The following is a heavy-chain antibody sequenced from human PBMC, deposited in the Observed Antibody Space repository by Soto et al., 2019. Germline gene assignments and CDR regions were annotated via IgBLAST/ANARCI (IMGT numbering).Heavy chain of an antibody. CDR2: ISSSGGST. J-gene: IGHJ6*02. V-gene: IGHV3-23*01. Sequence: GGSLRLSCAASGFTFSSYAMSWVRQAPGKGLEWVSAISSSGGSTYYADSVKGRFTISRDNSKNTLYLQMNSLRAEDTAVYYCAKARKDWYSSGHSYGMDVWGQGTTVTVSS. CDR3: AKARKDWYSSGHSYGMDV. D-gene: IGHD6-19*01. CDR1: GFTFSSYA.